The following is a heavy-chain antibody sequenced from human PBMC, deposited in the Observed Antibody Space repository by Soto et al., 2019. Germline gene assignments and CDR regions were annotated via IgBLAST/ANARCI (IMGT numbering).Heavy chain of an antibody. D-gene: IGHD3-16*01. CDR1: GGSISNYY. CDR2: MYYNDNI. Sequence: LSLTCNVSGGSISNYYWTWIRQSPEKGLEWIGYMYYNDNINYNPSLKSRVTISIDTSKNQFSLTLKSVSAADTAVYYCASGGNWFDPWGQGVLVTVSS. V-gene: IGHV4-59*01. CDR3: ASGGNWFDP. J-gene: IGHJ5*02.